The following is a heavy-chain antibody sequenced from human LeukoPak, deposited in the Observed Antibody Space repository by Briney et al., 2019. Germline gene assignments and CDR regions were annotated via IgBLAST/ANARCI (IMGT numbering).Heavy chain of an antibody. V-gene: IGHV3-30*04. CDR3: AREMTAKFDY. J-gene: IGHJ4*02. Sequence: GGSLRFSCEASGLTFSGYLSHWVRRAPAKGLRGVAVISYDGSNKYYADSVKGRFTISRDNSKNTLYLQMNSLRAEDTAVYYCAREMTAKFDYWGQGTLVTVSS. CDR2: ISYDGSNK. D-gene: IGHD2-21*02. CDR1: GLTFSGYL.